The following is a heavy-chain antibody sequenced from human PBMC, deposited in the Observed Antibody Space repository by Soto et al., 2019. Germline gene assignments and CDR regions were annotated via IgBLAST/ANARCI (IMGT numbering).Heavy chain of an antibody. CDR3: ARDHAYCGGDCYSAFDI. CDR1: GYTFTSYY. D-gene: IGHD2-21*02. CDR2: INPSGGST. J-gene: IGHJ3*02. V-gene: IGHV1-46*01. Sequence: ASVKVSCKASGYTFTSYYMHWVRQAPGQGLEWMGIINPSGGSTSYAQKFQGRVTMTRDTSTSTVYMELSSLRSEDTAVYYCARDHAYCGGDCYSAFDIWGQGTMVTV.